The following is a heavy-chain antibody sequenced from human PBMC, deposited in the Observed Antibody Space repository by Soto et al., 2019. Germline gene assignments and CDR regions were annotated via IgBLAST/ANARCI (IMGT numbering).Heavy chain of an antibody. V-gene: IGHV4-59*01. CDR3: ARDVTGNFDY. CDR1: GGSISSYY. Sequence: SETLSLTCTVSGGSISSYYWIWIRQPPGKGLEWIGYIYYSGSTNYNPSLKSRVTISVDTSKNQFSLKLSSVTAADTAVYYCARDVTGNFDYWGQGTLVTVSS. D-gene: IGHD3-16*01. J-gene: IGHJ4*02. CDR2: IYYSGST.